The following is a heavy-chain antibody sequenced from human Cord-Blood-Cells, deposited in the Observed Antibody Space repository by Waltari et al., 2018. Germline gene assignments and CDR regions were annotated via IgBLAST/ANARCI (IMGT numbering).Heavy chain of an antibody. CDR1: GGSISSYY. V-gene: IGHV4-59*01. J-gene: IGHJ2*01. Sequence: QGQLQESGPGLVTPSETLSLTCTVSGGSISSYYWSWIRQPPGKGLEWIGYIDDSGSTNYNPPHKSRVTISVDTSKNQFSLKLSSVTAADTAVYYGARGERGGGLYWYFDLWGRGTLVTVSS. CDR2: IDDSGST. D-gene: IGHD3-16*01. CDR3: ARGERGGGLYWYFDL.